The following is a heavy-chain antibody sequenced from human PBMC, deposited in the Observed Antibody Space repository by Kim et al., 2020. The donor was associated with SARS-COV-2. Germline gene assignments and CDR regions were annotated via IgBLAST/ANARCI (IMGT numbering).Heavy chain of an antibody. J-gene: IGHJ4*02. Sequence: NGRNTYYVDSVNGRFTISRDNAKNSVFLQMNSLRSEDTAVYYCAGEKYWGQGTLVTVSS. CDR3: AGEKY. V-gene: IGHV3-7*01. CDR2: NGRNT.